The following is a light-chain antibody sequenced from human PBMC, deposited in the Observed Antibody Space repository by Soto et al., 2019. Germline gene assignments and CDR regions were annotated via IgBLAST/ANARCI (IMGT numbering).Light chain of an antibody. J-gene: IGKJ4*01. CDR1: QGIGSN. CDR2: GAS. V-gene: IGKV1-9*01. CDR3: QQSNSYTLT. Sequence: IQLTQSPSSLSASGGDRVTITCRASQGIGSNLAWYLQKPGEAPKLLVYGASTLQGGVPSRFSGSGSGTLFTLTITSLQPEDFATYFCQQSNSYTLTFGGGTKV.